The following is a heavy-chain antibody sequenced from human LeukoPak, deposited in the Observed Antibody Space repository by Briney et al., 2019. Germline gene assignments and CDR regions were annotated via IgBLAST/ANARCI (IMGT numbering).Heavy chain of an antibody. CDR1: GFTFSNYA. J-gene: IGHJ4*02. CDR2: ISYDGSNK. Sequence: GGSLRLSCAASGFTFSNYAMNWVRQAPGKGLEWVAVISYDGSNKYYADSVKGRFTISRDNSKSTLYLQMNSLRAEDTAVYYCARAGTVGKKIFDYWGQGTLVTVSS. V-gene: IGHV3-30*04. CDR3: ARAGTVGKKIFDY. D-gene: IGHD4-23*01.